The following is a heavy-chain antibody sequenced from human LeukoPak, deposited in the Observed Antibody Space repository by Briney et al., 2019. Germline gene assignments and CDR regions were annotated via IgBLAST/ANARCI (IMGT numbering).Heavy chain of an antibody. CDR1: GFTFSSYS. V-gene: IGHV3-21*04. CDR2: ISSSSSYI. CDR3: AREGYSSSWSYFDY. J-gene: IGHJ4*02. Sequence: GGSLRLSCAASGFTFSSYSMNWVRQAPGKGLEWVSSISSSSSYIYYADSVKGRFTISRDNAKNSLYLQMNSLRAEDTALYYCAREGYSSSWSYFDYWGQGTLVTVSS. D-gene: IGHD6-13*01.